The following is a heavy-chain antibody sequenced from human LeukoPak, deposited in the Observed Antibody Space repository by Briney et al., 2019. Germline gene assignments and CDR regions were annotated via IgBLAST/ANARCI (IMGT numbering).Heavy chain of an antibody. CDR3: AREGSSGYAFDT. CDR2: IKQDGSEK. V-gene: IGHV3-7*03. CDR1: GFTFSSDW. J-gene: IGHJ3*02. D-gene: IGHD6-19*01. Sequence: GGSLRFSCAASGFTFSSDWMSCVRQAPGKGLEWVANIKQDGSEKYYVDSVKGRFTISRDNAKNSLYLQMNSLRAEDTAVYYCAREGSSGYAFDTWGQGTMVTVSS.